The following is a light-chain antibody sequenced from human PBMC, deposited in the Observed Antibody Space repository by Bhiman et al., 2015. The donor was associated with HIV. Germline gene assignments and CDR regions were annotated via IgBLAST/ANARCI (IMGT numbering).Light chain of an antibody. Sequence: QSALTQPRSVSGSPGQSVTISCTGTSSDVGAYDYVSWYQQHPGKAPKLMIYDVSERPSGVSNRFSGSTSGNTASLTISGLQAGDEADYYCCSYTSSSTYVFGTGTKVTVL. V-gene: IGLV2-11*02. CDR1: SSDVGAYDY. J-gene: IGLJ1*01. CDR3: CSYTSSSTYV. CDR2: DVS.